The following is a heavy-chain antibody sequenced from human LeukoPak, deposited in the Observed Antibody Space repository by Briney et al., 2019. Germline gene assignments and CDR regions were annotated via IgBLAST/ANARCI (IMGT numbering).Heavy chain of an antibody. CDR1: GYTFTGYY. Sequence: GASVKVSCKASGYTFTGYYIYWVRQAPGQGLEWMGRINPNSGGTNYAQNFQGRITMTRDTSISTAYMELSRLRSDDTAVYYCARGRLGYCTSTSCYGYYFDYWGQGTLVTVSS. D-gene: IGHD2-2*01. CDR2: INPNSGGT. J-gene: IGHJ4*02. CDR3: ARGRLGYCTSTSCYGYYFDY. V-gene: IGHV1-2*02.